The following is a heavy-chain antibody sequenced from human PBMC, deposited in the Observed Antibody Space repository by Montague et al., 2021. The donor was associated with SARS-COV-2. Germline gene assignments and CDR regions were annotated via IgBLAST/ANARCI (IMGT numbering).Heavy chain of an antibody. CDR3: ASDSGIEIPDYDYSMDV. Sequence: SLRLSCAASGFTFSSYEMNWVRQAPGKGLEWVSYISSSGSTIYYADSVKGRFTISRDNAKNSLYLQMNSLRAEDTAIYYCASDSGIEIPDYDYSMDVWGQGTTVTVSS. CDR1: GFTFSSYE. V-gene: IGHV3-48*03. CDR2: ISSSGSTI. J-gene: IGHJ6*02. D-gene: IGHD5-24*01.